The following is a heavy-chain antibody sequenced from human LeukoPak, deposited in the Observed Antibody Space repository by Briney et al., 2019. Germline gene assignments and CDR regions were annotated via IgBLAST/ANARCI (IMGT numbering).Heavy chain of an antibody. CDR2: IIPIFGTA. Sequence: SVKVSCKASGGTFSSYAISWVRQAPGQGLEWMGGIIPIFGTANYAQKFQGRVTITTDESTGTAYMELSSLRSEDTAVYYCASPRYSYGHPNYYYMDVWGKGTTVTVSS. J-gene: IGHJ6*03. CDR1: GGTFSSYA. D-gene: IGHD5-18*01. CDR3: ASPRYSYGHPNYYYMDV. V-gene: IGHV1-69*05.